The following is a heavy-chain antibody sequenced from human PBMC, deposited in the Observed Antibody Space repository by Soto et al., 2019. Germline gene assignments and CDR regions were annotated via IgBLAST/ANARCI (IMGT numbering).Heavy chain of an antibody. CDR1: GFTFSSYS. Sequence: GGSLRLACAASGFTFSSYSMNWVRQAPGKGLEWVSSISSSSSYIYYADSVKGRFTISRDNAKNSLYLQMNSLRAEDTAVYYCARDERLYCGGDCYRFDYWGQGTPVTVSS. CDR2: ISSSSSYI. D-gene: IGHD2-21*02. J-gene: IGHJ4*02. CDR3: ARDERLYCGGDCYRFDY. V-gene: IGHV3-21*01.